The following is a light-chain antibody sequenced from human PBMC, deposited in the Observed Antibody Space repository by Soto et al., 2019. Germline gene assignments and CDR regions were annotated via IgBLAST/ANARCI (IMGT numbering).Light chain of an antibody. CDR1: QSVTSTY. CDR2: ATS. CDR3: QDSSTSPWP. V-gene: IGKV3-20*01. J-gene: IGKJ1*01. Sequence: TQSPGTLSLSPGERATLSCRAVQSVTSTYMAWYQQKPGQAPRLLIYATSFRATGIPDRFRGSGSGTDFTLNISSLEPEDSAVYYCQDSSTSPWPFGQGTQVEIK.